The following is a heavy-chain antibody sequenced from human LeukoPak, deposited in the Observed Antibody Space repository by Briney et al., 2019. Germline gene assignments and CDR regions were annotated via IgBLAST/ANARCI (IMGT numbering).Heavy chain of an antibody. CDR1: GGSLSSYY. CDR3: ARDCSSTSCYTASFDY. CDR2: IYTSGST. D-gene: IGHD2-2*02. Sequence: SETLSLTCTVSGGSLSSYYWSWIRQPAGKGLEWIGRIYTSGSTNYHPSLKSRVTMSIDTSKNQFSLKLSSVTAADTAVYYCARDCSSTSCYTASFDYWGQGTLVTVSS. J-gene: IGHJ4*02. V-gene: IGHV4-4*07.